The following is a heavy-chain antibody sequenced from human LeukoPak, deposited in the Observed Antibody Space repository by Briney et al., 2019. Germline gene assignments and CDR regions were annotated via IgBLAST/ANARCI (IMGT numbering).Heavy chain of an antibody. J-gene: IGHJ5*01. CDR2: IHIGGTT. Sequence: GSLRLSCAASGFTFSTYAMTWVRQAPGKGLEWIGSIHIGGTTYQNPSLESRLTISVDTSKNQFALKVTSVTAADTAVYYCAKTYDLLTGYSVFDSWGEGTLVTVSS. CDR3: AKTYDLLTGYSVFDS. CDR1: GFTFSTYA. D-gene: IGHD3-9*01. V-gene: IGHV4-38-2*01.